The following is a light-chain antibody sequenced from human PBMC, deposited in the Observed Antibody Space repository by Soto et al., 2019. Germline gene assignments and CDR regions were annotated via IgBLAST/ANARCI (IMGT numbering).Light chain of an antibody. J-gene: IGLJ1*01. V-gene: IGLV2-14*01. CDR3: SSYTSSSTPYV. CDR1: SSDIGGYKY. CDR2: EVS. Sequence: QSALTQPASVSVSPGQSITISCTGTSSDIGGYKYVSWYQQHPGKAPKVMIYEVSNRPSGVSNRFSGSKSGNTASLTISGFQAEDEADYYCSSYTSSSTPYVFGTGTKVTV.